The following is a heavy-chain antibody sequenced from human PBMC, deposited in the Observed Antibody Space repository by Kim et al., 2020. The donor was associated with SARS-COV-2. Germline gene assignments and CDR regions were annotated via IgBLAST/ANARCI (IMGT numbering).Heavy chain of an antibody. V-gene: IGHV3-30*18. CDR3: AKGSTGSGYSSADH. J-gene: IGHJ5*02. Sequence: GGSLRLSCAASGFTFSRYRLHWVRQAPGKGLEWLAVISHDESEKFYADSVKGRFTISRDTSNSMLYLEMKSLKTEDTAVYFCAKGSTGSGYSSADHWGQGTLVTVSS. D-gene: IGHD5-12*01. CDR1: GFTFSRYR. CDR2: ISHDESEK.